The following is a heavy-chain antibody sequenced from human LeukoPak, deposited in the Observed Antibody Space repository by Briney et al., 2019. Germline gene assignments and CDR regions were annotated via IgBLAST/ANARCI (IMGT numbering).Heavy chain of an antibody. D-gene: IGHD6-13*01. CDR2: IKQDGSEK. J-gene: IGHJ4*02. CDR1: GFTFSNLW. V-gene: IGHV3-7*03. Sequence: GGSLRLSCAVSGFTFSNLWMSWVRQAPGKGLKWVANIKQDGSEKYYVDSVKGRFTIFRDNAQNSLYLQMNSLRAEDTAIYYCATSTAAAGTDWGQGTLVTVSS. CDR3: ATSTAAAGTD.